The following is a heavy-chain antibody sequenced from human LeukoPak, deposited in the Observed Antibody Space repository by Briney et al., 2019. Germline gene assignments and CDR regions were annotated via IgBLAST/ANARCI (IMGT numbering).Heavy chain of an antibody. J-gene: IGHJ4*02. CDR3: AKDKATTTAYYFDY. CDR1: GFTFSSHG. CDR2: IRYDGSNK. V-gene: IGHV3-30*02. D-gene: IGHD1-26*01. Sequence: GGSLRLSCAASGFTFSSHGMHWVRQAPGKGLEWVAFIRYDGSNKYYADSVKGRFTISRDNSKNTLYLQMNSLRAEDTAVYYCAKDKATTTAYYFDYWGQGTLVTVSS.